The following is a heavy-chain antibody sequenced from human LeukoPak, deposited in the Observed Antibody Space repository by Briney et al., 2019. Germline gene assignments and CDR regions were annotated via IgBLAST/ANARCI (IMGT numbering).Heavy chain of an antibody. CDR2: IRDDGSTR. D-gene: IGHD3-16*01. CDR3: AKVPHSWGLFDS. CDR1: GFTFSRYG. V-gene: IGHV3-30*02. Sequence: GGSLRLSCAASGFTFSRYGLHWVRQAPGKGLGWVAFIRDDGSTRYYADSVKGRFTVSRDNSKNMLYLQMDSLRTEDTAVYYCAKVPHSWGLFDSWGQGTLVTVSS. J-gene: IGHJ4*02.